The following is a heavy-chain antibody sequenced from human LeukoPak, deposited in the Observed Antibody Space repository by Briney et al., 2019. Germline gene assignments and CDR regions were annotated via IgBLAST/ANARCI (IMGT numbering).Heavy chain of an antibody. CDR3: ARDPVEWELILDY. V-gene: IGHV3-7*01. Sequence: GGSLRLSCAASGFTFSSYWMGWVRQAPGKRLEWVANMNIDGSEKYYADSVKGRFTISRDNARNSVYLQMNSLRVEDTAVYYCARDPVEWELILDYWGQGTLVTVSS. CDR2: MNIDGSEK. CDR1: GFTFSSYW. D-gene: IGHD1-26*01. J-gene: IGHJ4*02.